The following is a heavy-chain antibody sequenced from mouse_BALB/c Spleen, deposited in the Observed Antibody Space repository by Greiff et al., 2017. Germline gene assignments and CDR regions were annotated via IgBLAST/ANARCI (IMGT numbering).Heavy chain of an antibody. Sequence: QVQLQQPGAELVKPGASVKLSCKASGYTFTSYWMNWVKQRLGQGLEWIGEINPSNGRTNYNEKFKSKATLTVDKSSSTAYMQLSSLTSEDSAVYYCASGYDGFAYWGQGTLVTVSA. J-gene: IGHJ3*01. CDR1: GYTFTSYW. CDR2: INPSNGRT. V-gene: IGHV1S81*02. D-gene: IGHD2-14*01. CDR3: ASGYDGFAY.